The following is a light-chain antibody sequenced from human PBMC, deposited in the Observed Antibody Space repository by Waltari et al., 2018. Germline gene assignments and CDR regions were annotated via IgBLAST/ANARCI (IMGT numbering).Light chain of an antibody. V-gene: IGLV8-61*01. CDR3: FFSTGPGPYV. J-gene: IGLJ2*01. CDR1: PARPPGYSY. CDR2: PAN. Sequence: QAPALAMSCGSTVIPRSSLSPARPPGYSYPNWYQQTPGQAPRTLLYPANTRPSGVPDRFSGSIVGNKAALTITGAQADDESDYYCFFSTGPGPYVFGGGTKLTVL.